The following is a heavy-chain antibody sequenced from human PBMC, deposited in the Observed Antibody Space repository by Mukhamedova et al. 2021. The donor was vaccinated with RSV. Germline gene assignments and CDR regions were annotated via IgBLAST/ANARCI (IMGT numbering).Heavy chain of an antibody. V-gene: IGHV2-70*01. Sequence: STSLKTRLTISKDTSKNQVVLTMTNMDPVDTAMYYCARICGTGQGTGDAFDIWGQGTMVTVSS. J-gene: IGHJ3*02. D-gene: IGHD1-14*01. CDR3: ARICGTGQGTGDAFDI.